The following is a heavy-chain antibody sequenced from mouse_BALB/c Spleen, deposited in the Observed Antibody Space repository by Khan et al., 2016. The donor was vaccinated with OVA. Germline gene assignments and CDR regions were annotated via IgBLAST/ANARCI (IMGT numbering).Heavy chain of an antibody. CDR3: ARSGTISTVVATDFDS. Sequence: EVQLQESGPGLVKPSQSLSLTCTVTGYSITSDYAWNWIRQFPGNKLEWMGYIKYSGSTCYNPSLKSRISITRYTSQNQFFLQLSSVTTEDTATYYGARSGTISTVVATDFDSWGQGTTVTVSS. J-gene: IGHJ2*01. CDR1: GYSITSDYA. D-gene: IGHD1-1*01. CDR2: IKYSGST. V-gene: IGHV3-2*02.